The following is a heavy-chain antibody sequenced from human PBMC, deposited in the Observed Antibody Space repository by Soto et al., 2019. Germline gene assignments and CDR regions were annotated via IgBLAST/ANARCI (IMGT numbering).Heavy chain of an antibody. CDR2: INYFGST. Sequence: SETLSLTCAVYGGSFSGYYWSWIRQPPGKRLEWIGYINYFGSTNYNPSLKSRVTISVDTSREQFFLRLDSVTAADTAVYYCARYFAWPSAFDIWGQGIMVTVS. J-gene: IGHJ3*02. V-gene: IGHV4-34*10. CDR1: GGSFSGYY. CDR3: ARYFAWPSAFDI. D-gene: IGHD3-9*01.